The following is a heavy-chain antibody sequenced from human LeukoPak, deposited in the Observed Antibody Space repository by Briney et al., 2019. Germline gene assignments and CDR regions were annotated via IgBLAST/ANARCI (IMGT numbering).Heavy chain of an antibody. Sequence: TGGSLRLSCAASGFTFSSYAMHWVRQAPGKGLEYVSAISSNGGSTYYANSVKGRFTISRDNSKNTLYLQMGSLRAEDMAVYYCASSGRNLVVIEADDAFDIWGQGTMVTVSS. CDR1: GFTFSSYA. J-gene: IGHJ3*02. CDR3: ASSGRNLVVIEADDAFDI. D-gene: IGHD2-8*02. CDR2: ISSNGGST. V-gene: IGHV3-64*01.